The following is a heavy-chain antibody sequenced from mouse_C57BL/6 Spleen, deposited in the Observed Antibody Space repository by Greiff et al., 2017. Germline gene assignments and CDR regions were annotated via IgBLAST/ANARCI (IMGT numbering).Heavy chain of an antibody. D-gene: IGHD2-1*01. CDR2: IYPGDGAT. Sequence: VQLQESGPELVKPGASVKISCKASGYAFSSSWLNWVKQRPGKGLEWIGRIYPGDGATNYNGKFKGKATLTADKSSSTAYMQLSSLTSEDSAVYFCARRDYGNFYFDYWGQGTTLTVSS. J-gene: IGHJ2*01. V-gene: IGHV1-82*01. CDR1: GYAFSSSW. CDR3: ARRDYGNFYFDY.